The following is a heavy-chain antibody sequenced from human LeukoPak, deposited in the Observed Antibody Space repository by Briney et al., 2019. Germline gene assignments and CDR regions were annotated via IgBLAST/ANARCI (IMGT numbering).Heavy chain of an antibody. CDR1: GFTLSSYA. V-gene: IGHV3-30*04. CDR2: ISYDGSNK. J-gene: IGHJ6*04. Sequence: RGSLRLSCAPSGFTLSSYAMHWVRQAPGKGLEWVAVISYDGSNKYYADSVKGRFTISRDNSKNTLSLQMNSLRAEDTAVYYCARRGPYSAYDYYYYGMDVWGKGTTVTVSS. D-gene: IGHD5-12*01. CDR3: ARRGPYSAYDYYYYGMDV.